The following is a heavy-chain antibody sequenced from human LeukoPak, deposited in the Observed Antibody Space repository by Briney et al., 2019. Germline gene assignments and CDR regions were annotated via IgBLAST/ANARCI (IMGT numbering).Heavy chain of an antibody. CDR2: FDPEDGET. D-gene: IGHD1-14*01. Sequence: EASVKVSCKVSGYTLTELSMHWVRQAPGKGLEWMGGFDPEDGETIYAQKFQGRVTMTEDTSTDTAYMELSSLRSEDTAVYYCATDIDRLFQLDYLGQGTLVTVSS. CDR1: GYTLTELS. J-gene: IGHJ4*02. CDR3: ATDIDRLFQLDY. V-gene: IGHV1-24*01.